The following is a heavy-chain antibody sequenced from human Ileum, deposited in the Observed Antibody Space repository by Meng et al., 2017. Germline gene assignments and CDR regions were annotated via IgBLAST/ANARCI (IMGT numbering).Heavy chain of an antibody. J-gene: IGHJ1*01. CDR1: GFTFSDYW. CDR3: AREGIVGATLPY. CDR2: ISSDGRMT. V-gene: IGHV3-74*01. D-gene: IGHD1-26*01. Sequence: GGSLRLSCAASGFTFSDYWMGWVRQAPGKGLVWVSRISSDGRMTNYADSVKGRFTISRDNAKNTLYVQMNSLRVEDTAVYYCAREGIVGATLPYWGQGTLVTVSS.